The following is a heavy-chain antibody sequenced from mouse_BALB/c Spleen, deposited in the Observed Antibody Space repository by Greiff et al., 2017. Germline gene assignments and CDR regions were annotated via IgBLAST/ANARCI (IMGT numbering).Heavy chain of an antibody. J-gene: IGHJ4*01. CDR2: INPSTGYT. V-gene: IGHV1-7*01. D-gene: IGHD2-1*01. CDR1: GYTFTSYW. Sequence: QVQLKESGAELAKPGASVKMSCKASGYTFTSYWMHWVKQRPGQGLEWIGYINPSTGYTEYNQKFKDKATLTADKSSSTAYMQLSSLTSEDSAVYYCARNYYGNYGYAMDYWGQGTSVTVSS. CDR3: ARNYYGNYGYAMDY.